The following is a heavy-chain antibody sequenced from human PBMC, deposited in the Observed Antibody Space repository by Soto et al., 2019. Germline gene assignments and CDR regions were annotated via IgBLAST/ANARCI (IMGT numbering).Heavy chain of an antibody. CDR2: VSDSGSS. CDR1: GGSITNYY. D-gene: IGHD1-26*01. J-gene: IGHJ6*02. CDR3: ARERVGHSAMDV. V-gene: IGHV4-59*12. Sequence: QVQLQESGPGLVKPSETLSLMCTVSGGSITNYYWSWIRQSPAKGLEWIGYVSDSGSSKYNPSLKSRVTISVDTSKNQFSLRRTSLTAADTAGYYCARERVGHSAMDVWGQGTTVTVSS.